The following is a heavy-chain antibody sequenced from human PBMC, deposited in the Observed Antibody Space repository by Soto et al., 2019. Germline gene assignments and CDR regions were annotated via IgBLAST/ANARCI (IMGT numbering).Heavy chain of an antibody. CDR2: IHYSGST. Sequence: PSETLSLTCTVSGGSITGYYWSWFRQPPGKGPEWIGNIHYSGSTNYNPSLKSRVTISVDTSKNQFSLRLSSVTAAETAVHYCARRYGSAIDYWGQGTLVTVS. J-gene: IGHJ4*02. V-gene: IGHV4-59*08. CDR1: GGSITGYY. CDR3: ARRYGSAIDY. D-gene: IGHD1-26*01.